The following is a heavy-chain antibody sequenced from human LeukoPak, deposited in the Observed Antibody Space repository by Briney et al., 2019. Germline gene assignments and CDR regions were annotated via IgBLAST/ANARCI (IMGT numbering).Heavy chain of an antibody. J-gene: IGHJ4*02. CDR2: ISSSSSYI. Sequence: GGSLRLSCAASGFTFSSYSMNWVRQAPGKGLEWVSSISSSSSYIYYADSVKGRFTISRDNAKNSLYLQMNSLRAEDTAVYYCARDSSPSYVVVVAATVDYWGQGTPVTVSS. CDR3: ARDSSPSYVVVVAATVDY. CDR1: GFTFSSYS. D-gene: IGHD2-15*01. V-gene: IGHV3-21*01.